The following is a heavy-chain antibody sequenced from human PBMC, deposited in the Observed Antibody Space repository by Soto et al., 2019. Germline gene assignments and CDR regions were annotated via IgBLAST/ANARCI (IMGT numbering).Heavy chain of an antibody. J-gene: IGHJ6*02. CDR1: GYTFTSYY. CDR3: ARDKGYDFWSGLNLYGMDV. CDR2: INPSGGST. D-gene: IGHD3-3*01. V-gene: IGHV1-46*01. Sequence: ASVKVSCKASGYTFTSYYMHWVRQAPGQGLEWMGIINPSGGSTSYAQKFQGRVTMTRDTSTSTVYMELSRLRSDDTAVYYCARDKGYDFWSGLNLYGMDVWGQGTTVTVSS.